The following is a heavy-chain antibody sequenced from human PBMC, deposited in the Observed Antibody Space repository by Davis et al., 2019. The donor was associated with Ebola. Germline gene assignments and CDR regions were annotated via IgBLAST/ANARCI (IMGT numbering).Heavy chain of an antibody. D-gene: IGHD3-3*01. V-gene: IGHV3-21*01. CDR3: ASLRFSYYYGMDV. CDR1: GFTFSSYS. J-gene: IGHJ6*02. Sequence: GESLKISCAASGFTFSSYSMNWVRQAPGKGLEWVSSISSSSSYIYYADSVKGRFTISRDNAKNSLYLQMNSLRAEDTAVYYCASLRFSYYYGMDVWGQGSTVTVSS. CDR2: ISSSSSYI.